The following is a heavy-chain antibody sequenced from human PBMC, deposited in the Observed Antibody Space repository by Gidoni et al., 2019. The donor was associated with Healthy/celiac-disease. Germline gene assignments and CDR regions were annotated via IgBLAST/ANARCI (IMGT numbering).Heavy chain of an antibody. Sequence: QVQLVESGGGVVQPGRSLRLSCAASGFTFSSYAMHWVRQAPGKGLEWVAVISYDGSNKYYADSVKGRFTISRDNSKNTLYLQMNSLRAEDTAVYYCASGSSGWYDYWGQGTLVTVSS. CDR2: ISYDGSNK. D-gene: IGHD6-19*01. CDR1: GFTFSSYA. CDR3: ASGSSGWYDY. V-gene: IGHV3-30*04. J-gene: IGHJ4*02.